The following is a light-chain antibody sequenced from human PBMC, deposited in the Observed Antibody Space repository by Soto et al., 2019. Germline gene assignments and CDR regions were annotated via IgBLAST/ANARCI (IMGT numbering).Light chain of an antibody. CDR1: QSVSSSY. CDR3: HQYGNSPST. J-gene: IGKJ5*01. Sequence: VLTQSQGTLSLSPGERATLSCRSSQSVSSSYLAWYQQKPGQAPRLLFYGASSRATGIPDRFGGSGSGTDFTLTISRLEPEDFALYYCHQYGNSPSTFGQGTRLEIK. V-gene: IGKV3-20*01. CDR2: GAS.